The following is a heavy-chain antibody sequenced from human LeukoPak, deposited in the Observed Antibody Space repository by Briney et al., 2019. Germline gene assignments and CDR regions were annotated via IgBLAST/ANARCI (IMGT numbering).Heavy chain of an antibody. CDR2: IYYSGST. V-gene: IGHV4-59*01. D-gene: IGHD3-10*01. Sequence: SETLSLTCTVSGGSISSYYWSWIRQPPGKGLEWIGYIYYSGSTNYDPSLKSRVTISVDTSKNQFSLKLSSVTAADTAVYYCARGAVDGLLLWSGEPRYYFDYWGQGTLVTVSS. CDR3: ARGAVDGLLLWSGEPRYYFDY. CDR1: GGSISSYY. J-gene: IGHJ4*02.